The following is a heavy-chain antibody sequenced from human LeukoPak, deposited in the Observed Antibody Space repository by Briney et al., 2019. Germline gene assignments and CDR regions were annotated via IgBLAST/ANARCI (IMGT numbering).Heavy chain of an antibody. J-gene: IGHJ6*03. Sequence: SETLSLTCTVSGGSISNYYWSWIRQPAGKGLEWIGRIYTSGSTNYNPSLKSRVSMSVDTSKNHFSLKLSSVTAADTAVYYCARDRQDYDILTGYTYYYYMDVWGKGTTVTISS. CDR1: GGSISNYY. D-gene: IGHD3-9*01. CDR3: ARDRQDYDILTGYTYYYYMDV. CDR2: IYTSGST. V-gene: IGHV4-4*07.